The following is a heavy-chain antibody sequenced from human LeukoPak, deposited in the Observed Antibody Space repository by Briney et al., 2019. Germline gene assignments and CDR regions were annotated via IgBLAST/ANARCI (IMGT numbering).Heavy chain of an antibody. V-gene: IGHV3-64*01. CDR3: ARDKYYDSSGYYFYFDY. CDR2: ISSNGGST. D-gene: IGHD3-22*01. J-gene: IGHJ4*02. CDR1: GFTFSSYA. Sequence: PGGSLRLSCAASGFTFSSYAMHWVRQAPGKGLEYVSAISSNGGSTYYANSVKGRFTISRDNSKNTLYLQMGSLGAEDMAVYYCARDKYYDSSGYYFYFDYWGQGTLVTVSS.